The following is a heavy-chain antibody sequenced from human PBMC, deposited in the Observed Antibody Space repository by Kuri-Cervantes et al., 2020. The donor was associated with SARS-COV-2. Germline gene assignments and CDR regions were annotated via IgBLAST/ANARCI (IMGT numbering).Heavy chain of an antibody. Sequence: GSLRLSCAVYGGSFSGYYWSWIRQPPGKGLEWIGEINHSGSTNYNPSLKSRVTISVDTSKNQFSLKLSSVTAADTAVYYCAGLRPRDGYSHDYAYHFDDWGQGILVTVSS. D-gene: IGHD5-24*01. CDR2: INHSGST. V-gene: IGHV4-34*01. CDR1: GGSFSGYY. J-gene: IGHJ4*02. CDR3: AGLRPRDGYSHDYAYHFDD.